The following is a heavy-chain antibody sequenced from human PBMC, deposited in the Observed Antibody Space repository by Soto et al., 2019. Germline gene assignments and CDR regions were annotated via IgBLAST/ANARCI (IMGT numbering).Heavy chain of an antibody. J-gene: IGHJ6*02. CDR1: GFTLSSYW. CDR3: ARREYGDDVHYYGMDV. CDR2: INSDGSST. V-gene: IGHV3-74*01. Sequence: EVQLVESGGGLVQPGGSLRLSCAASGFTLSSYWMHWVRQAPGKGLVWVSRINSDGSSTSYADSVKGRFTISRDNAKNTLYLQMNSLRAEDTAVYYCARREYGDDVHYYGMDVWGQGTTVTVSS. D-gene: IGHD4-17*01.